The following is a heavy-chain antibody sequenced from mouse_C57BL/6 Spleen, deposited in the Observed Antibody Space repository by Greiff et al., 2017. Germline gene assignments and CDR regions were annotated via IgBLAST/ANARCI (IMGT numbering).Heavy chain of an antibody. D-gene: IGHD4-1*01. CDR3: ARHWGEGY. CDR2: IYPGDGDT. Sequence: QVQLQQSGPELVKPGASVKISCKASGYAFSSSWMNWVKQRPGKGLEWIGRIYPGDGDTNYNGKFKGKATLTADKSSSTAYMQLSSLTSEDSAVYFCARHWGEGYGGKGTTLTVSS. V-gene: IGHV1-82*01. J-gene: IGHJ2*01. CDR1: GYAFSSSW.